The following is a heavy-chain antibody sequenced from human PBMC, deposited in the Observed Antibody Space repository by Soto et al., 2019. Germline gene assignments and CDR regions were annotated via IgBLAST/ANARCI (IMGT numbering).Heavy chain of an antibody. CDR3: ARSVVQQRYYYYYGMDV. V-gene: IGHV3-30-3*01. CDR1: GLTFGSYA. CDR2: ISYDGSNK. Sequence: GGSMRLSCGASGLTFGSYAVHWVRQKTGKGLEWVAVISYDGSNKYYADSVKGRFTISRDNSKNTLYLQMNSLRAEDTAVYYCARSVVQQRYYYYYGMDVWGQGTTVTVSS. J-gene: IGHJ6*02. D-gene: IGHD2-15*01.